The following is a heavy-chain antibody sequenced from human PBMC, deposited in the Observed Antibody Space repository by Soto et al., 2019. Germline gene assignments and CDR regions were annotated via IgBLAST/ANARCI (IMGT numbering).Heavy chain of an antibody. CDR1: GFTFSSYG. Sequence: QVQLVESGGGVVQPGRSLRLSCAASGFTFSSYGMHWVRQAPGKGLEWVAVISYDGSNKYYADSVKGRFTISRDNSKNTLYLQMNSLRAEDTAVYYCAKGTHYYDSSGYHGGMDVWGQGTTVTVSS. J-gene: IGHJ6*02. V-gene: IGHV3-30*18. D-gene: IGHD3-22*01. CDR3: AKGTHYYDSSGYHGGMDV. CDR2: ISYDGSNK.